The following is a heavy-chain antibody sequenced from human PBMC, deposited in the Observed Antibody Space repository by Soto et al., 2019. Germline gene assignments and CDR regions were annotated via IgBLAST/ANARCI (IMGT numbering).Heavy chain of an antibody. V-gene: IGHV3-15*07. D-gene: IGHD3-10*01. CDR2: IKSKTDGGTT. Sequence: EVQLVESGGGLVKPGGSLRLSCAASGFTFSNAWMNWVRQAPGKGLEWVGRIKSKTDGGTTDYAAPVKGRFTNPRNDSKNQLYLQKNSPKTRGTAVYLCFGRDYWGQGTLVTVSS. J-gene: IGHJ4*02. CDR3: FGRDY. CDR1: GFTFSNAW.